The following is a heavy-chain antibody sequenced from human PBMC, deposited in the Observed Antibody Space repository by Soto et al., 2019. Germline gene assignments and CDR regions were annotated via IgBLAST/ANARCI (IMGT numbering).Heavy chain of an antibody. Sequence: EVQLVESGGGLVQPGRSLRLSFAASGVTFDNYAMHWVRQAPGKGLEWVSGISWNSNTIAYADSVKGRFTISRDNAKNSLYLQMNSLRAEDTAFYYCAKDTGPNWGQGTLVTVSS. CDR1: GVTFDNYA. J-gene: IGHJ4*02. V-gene: IGHV3-9*01. CDR2: ISWNSNTI. CDR3: AKDTGPN.